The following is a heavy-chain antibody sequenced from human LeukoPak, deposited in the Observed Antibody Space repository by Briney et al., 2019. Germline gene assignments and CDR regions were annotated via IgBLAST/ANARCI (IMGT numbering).Heavy chain of an antibody. Sequence: GGSLRLSCAASGVTFSSYAMSWVRQGQGKGLEWVSAISGRGGSTYYADSVKGRFTISRDNSKNTLYLQMNSLRAEDTAVYVCATDLEYSSSWYGGIDYWGQGTLVTVSS. CDR3: ATDLEYSSSWYGGIDY. V-gene: IGHV3-23*01. CDR1: GVTFSSYA. CDR2: ISGRGGST. J-gene: IGHJ4*02. D-gene: IGHD6-13*01.